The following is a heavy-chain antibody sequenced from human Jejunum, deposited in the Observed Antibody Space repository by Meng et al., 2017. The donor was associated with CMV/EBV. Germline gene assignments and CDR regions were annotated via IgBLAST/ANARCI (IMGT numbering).Heavy chain of an antibody. V-gene: IGHV7-4-1*02. CDR3: ARPYCSGGSCYTIDY. CDR1: GYTFTSYA. CDR2: INTNTGNP. D-gene: IGHD2-15*01. J-gene: IGHJ4*02. Sequence: QGRLVQSGSELKKPVASVKVSCKASGYTFTSYAMNWVRQAPGQGLEWMGWINTNTGNPTYAQGFTGRFVFSLDTSVSTAYLQISSLKAADTAVYYCARPYCSGGSCYTIDYWGQGTLVTVSS.